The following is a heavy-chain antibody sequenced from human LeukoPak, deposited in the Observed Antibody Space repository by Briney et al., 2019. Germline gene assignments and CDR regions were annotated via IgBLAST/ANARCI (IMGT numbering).Heavy chain of an antibody. V-gene: IGHV3-30*02. CDR3: AKDRSTLMDV. D-gene: IGHD5/OR15-5a*01. Sequence: GGSLRLSCAASGFTFSSYDMYWVRQAPSKGLEWVAFIRFDGSNKYYTDSVKGRFTISRDNSKNTLYLQMNSLRAEDTAVYYCAKDRSTLMDVWGKGTTVTVSS. J-gene: IGHJ6*03. CDR1: GFTFSSYD. CDR2: IRFDGSNK.